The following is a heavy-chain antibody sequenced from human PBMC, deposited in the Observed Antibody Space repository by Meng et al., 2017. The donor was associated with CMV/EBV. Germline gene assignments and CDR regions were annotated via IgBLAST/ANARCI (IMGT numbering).Heavy chain of an antibody. CDR2: LYYGGNT. D-gene: IGHD3/OR15-3a*01. J-gene: IGHJ3*02. CDR1: GGSISSSNSY. Sequence: SETLSLTCTVSGGSISSSNSYWGWIRQPPGKGLEWLGTLYYGGNTYYNPSLKSRVTISVDTSKIQFSLRLTSVTAADTAVYYCGRGVGVYNFWTGSEPNGAYDIWGQGTKVTVSS. V-gene: IGHV4-39*07. CDR3: GRGVGVYNFWTGSEPNGAYDI.